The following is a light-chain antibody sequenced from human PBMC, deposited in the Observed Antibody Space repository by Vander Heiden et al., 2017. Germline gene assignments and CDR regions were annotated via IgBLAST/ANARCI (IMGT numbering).Light chain of an antibody. CDR2: WAS. Sequence: DIVMTQSPDSLAVSLGERATINCKSSQTLLYTSTNKNYLAWYQQKPGQPPKLFIYWASTRESGVPDRFSGSGSGTDFTLTISSLQAEDVAVYYCQQDDSTPSTFGQGTKLEIK. CDR1: QTLLYTSTNKNY. V-gene: IGKV4-1*01. CDR3: QQDDSTPST. J-gene: IGKJ2*01.